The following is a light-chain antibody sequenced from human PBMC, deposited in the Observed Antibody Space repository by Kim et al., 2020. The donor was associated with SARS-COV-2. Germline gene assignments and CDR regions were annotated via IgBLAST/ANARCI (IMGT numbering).Light chain of an antibody. V-gene: IGLV2-14*03. CDR3: SSYIGSGTYV. CDR1: SCVIGGSDY. CDR2: DVT. Sequence: GQSNTISCSGTSCVIGGSDYVSWYQQYPGEAPKVIIFDVTQRPAGISNRFSGSKSDNTASLTISGLQAEDEADYYCSSYIGSGTYVFGTGTKVTVL. J-gene: IGLJ1*01.